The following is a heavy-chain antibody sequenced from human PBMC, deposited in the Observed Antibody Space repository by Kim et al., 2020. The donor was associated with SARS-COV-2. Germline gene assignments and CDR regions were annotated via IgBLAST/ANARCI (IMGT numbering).Heavy chain of an antibody. CDR2: AQFDGRTE. D-gene: IGHD3-16*01. CDR3: AREGGTVQLGEFDY. V-gene: IGHV3-30*02. J-gene: IGHJ4*02. Sequence: GGSLRLSCAASGFNFSTSGMHWVRQAQGKGLEWVAFAQFDGRTEYYADSVEGRFTISRDNSKNTLYLQIKSLRVEDTAANYCAREGGTVQLGEFDYWGQG. CDR1: GFNFSTSG.